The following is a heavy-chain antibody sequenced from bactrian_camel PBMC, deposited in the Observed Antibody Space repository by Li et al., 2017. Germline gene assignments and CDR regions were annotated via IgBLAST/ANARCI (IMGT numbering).Heavy chain of an antibody. CDR2: INNDGGMA. D-gene: IGHD3*01. V-gene: IGHV3S1*01. CDR1: GFTFRSYW. CDR3: AAPILTYDYCSGSPSGYGY. Sequence: HVQLVESGGGLVQPGGSLRLSCAASGFTFRSYWMYWVRQAPGKGLEWVSHINNDGGMAYSADSVKGRFTISRDSAKNTVYLQMDSLRPEDTAMYYCAAPILTYDYCSGSPSGYGYWGQGTQVTVS. J-gene: IGHJ4*01.